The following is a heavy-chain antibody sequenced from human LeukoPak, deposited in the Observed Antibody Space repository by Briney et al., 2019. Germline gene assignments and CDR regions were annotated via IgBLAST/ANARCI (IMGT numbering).Heavy chain of an antibody. D-gene: IGHD2-21*02. V-gene: IGHV4-39*07. CDR1: GGSISSSSYY. CDR2: IYYSGST. Sequence: SETLSLTCTVSGGSISSSSYYWGWIRQPPGNGLEWIGSIYYSGSTYYNPSLKSRVTISVDTSKNQFSLKMRSVTAADTAVYYCARGSRRTVVVTTRYYYYMDVWGKGTTVTVSS. J-gene: IGHJ6*03. CDR3: ARGSRRTVVVTTRYYYYMDV.